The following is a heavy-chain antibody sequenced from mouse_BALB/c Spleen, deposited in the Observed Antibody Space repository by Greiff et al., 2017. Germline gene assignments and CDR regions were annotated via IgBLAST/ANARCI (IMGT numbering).Heavy chain of an antibody. D-gene: IGHD2-4*01. CDR3: ARRDDYGAFAY. CDR1: GFSLTSYG. CDR2: IWSGGST. Sequence: VKLQESGPGLVQPSQSLSITCTVSGFSLTSYGVHWVRQSPGKGLEWLGVIWSGGSTDYNAAFISRLSISKDNSKSQVFFKMNSLQANDTAIYYCARRDDYGAFAYWGQGTLVTVSA. J-gene: IGHJ3*01. V-gene: IGHV2-2*02.